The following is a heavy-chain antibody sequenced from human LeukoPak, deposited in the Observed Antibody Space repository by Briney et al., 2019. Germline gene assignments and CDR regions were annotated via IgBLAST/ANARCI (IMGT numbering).Heavy chain of an antibody. CDR1: GYTFSNYG. CDR3: ARGGVYCSGGSCPNNWFDP. Sequence: ASVKVSCKASGYTFSNYGITWVRQAPGQGLEWMGWISAYNGNTNYAQKLQGRVTMTTDTSTSTAYMELRSLRSDDTAAYYCARGGVYCSGGSCPNNWFDPWGQGTLVSVSS. CDR2: ISAYNGNT. V-gene: IGHV1-18*01. J-gene: IGHJ5*02. D-gene: IGHD2-15*01.